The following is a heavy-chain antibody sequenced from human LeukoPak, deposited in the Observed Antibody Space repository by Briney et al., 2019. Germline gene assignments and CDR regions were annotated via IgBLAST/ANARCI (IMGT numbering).Heavy chain of an antibody. CDR1: GFTFSSYG. D-gene: IGHD3-22*01. V-gene: IGHV3-30*18. CDR3: AKDQGYDTSGYYYDFDY. J-gene: IGHJ4*02. CDR2: MSYDGSNK. Sequence: GRSLRLSCAASGFTFSSYGMHWVRQAPGKGLEWVAVMSYDGSNKYYADPVKGRFTISRDNSKNTLYLQMNSLRAEDTAVYYCAKDQGYDTSGYYYDFDYWGQGTLVTVSS.